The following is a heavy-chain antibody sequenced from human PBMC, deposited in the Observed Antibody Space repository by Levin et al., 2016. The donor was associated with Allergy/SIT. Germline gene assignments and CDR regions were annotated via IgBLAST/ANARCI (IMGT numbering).Heavy chain of an antibody. CDR1: GFTFSSYW. CDR3: AREAESAISTGYYYYQYMDV. J-gene: IGHJ6*03. Sequence: GESLKISCAASGFTFSSYWMHWVRQAPGKGLEWVAVIWYDGITKYYADSVQGRFSISRDNSNNTLHLQLNSLRAEDTALYYCAREAESAISTGYYYYQYMDVWGKGTTVTVSS. CDR2: IWYDGITK. D-gene: IGHD3-9*01. V-gene: IGHV3-33*08.